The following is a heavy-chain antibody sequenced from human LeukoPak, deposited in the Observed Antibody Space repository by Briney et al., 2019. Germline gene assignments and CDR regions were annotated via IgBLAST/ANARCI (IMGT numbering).Heavy chain of an antibody. CDR3: ASYSYYYDSSGYFDY. Sequence: SEILSLTCTVSGGSISSYYWSWIRKPPGKGLEWIGYIYYSGSTNYNPSLKSRVTISVDTSKNQFSLKLSSVTAADTAVYYCASYSYYYDSSGYFDYWGQGTLVTVSS. D-gene: IGHD3-22*01. J-gene: IGHJ4*02. CDR2: IYYSGST. V-gene: IGHV4-59*01. CDR1: GGSISSYY.